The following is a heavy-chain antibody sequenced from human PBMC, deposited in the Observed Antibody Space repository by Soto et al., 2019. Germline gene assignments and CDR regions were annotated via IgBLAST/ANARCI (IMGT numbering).Heavy chain of an antibody. Sequence: GESLKISCKGSRYGFTTYWFGWGGQMPARGWGGMGLIHTGVSDTRCSPSFQGQVTISVDKSISIAYLQWSSRQASDTAMYYWARAPSYGGNAHFDCWGQGTLVTVSS. V-gene: IGHV5-51*01. CDR2: IHTGVSDT. CDR1: RYGFTTYW. D-gene: IGHD2-15*01. J-gene: IGHJ4*02. CDR3: ARAPSYGGNAHFDC.